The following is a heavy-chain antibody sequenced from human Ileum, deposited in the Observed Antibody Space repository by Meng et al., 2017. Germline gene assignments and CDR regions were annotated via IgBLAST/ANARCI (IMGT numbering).Heavy chain of an antibody. D-gene: IGHD3-10*01. J-gene: IGHJ4*02. CDR3: ARGVVSGSHYNTY. CDR1: GGSISSSIW. Sequence: QVQLQESGPGLVKPSGTLSLTCAVSGGSISSSIWWSWVRQPPEKGLEWTGEIHHSGTTNYSPSLKSRLTISVDKSKNQFSLKLQSVTAADTAVYFCARGVVSGSHYNTYWGQGILVTVSS. V-gene: IGHV4-4*02. CDR2: IHHSGTT.